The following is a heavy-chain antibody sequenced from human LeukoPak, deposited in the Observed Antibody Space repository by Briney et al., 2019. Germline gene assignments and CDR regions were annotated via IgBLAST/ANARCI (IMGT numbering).Heavy chain of an antibody. CDR2: INHSGST. J-gene: IGHJ6*03. Sequence: PSETLSLTCAVYGGSFSGYYWSWIRQPPGKGLEWIGEINHSGSTNYNPSLKSRVTISVDTSKNQFFLKLSSVTAADTAVYYCARAYCGGDCYSGYYYYMDVWGKGTTVTVSS. CDR3: ARAYCGGDCYSGYYYYMDV. CDR1: GGSFSGYY. D-gene: IGHD2-21*02. V-gene: IGHV4-34*01.